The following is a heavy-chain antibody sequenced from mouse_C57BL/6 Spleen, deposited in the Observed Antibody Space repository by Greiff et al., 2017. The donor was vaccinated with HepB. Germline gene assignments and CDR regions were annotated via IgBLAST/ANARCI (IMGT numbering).Heavy chain of an antibody. CDR3: ARKELGPFAY. V-gene: IGHV1-18*01. D-gene: IGHD4-1*01. J-gene: IGHJ3*01. Sequence: EVQLQQSGPELVKPGASVKIPCKASGYTFTDYNMDWVKQSHGKSLEWIGDINPNNGGTIYNQKFKGKATLTVDKSSSTAYMELRSLTSEDTAAYYCARKELGPFAYWGQGTLVTVSA. CDR2: INPNNGGT. CDR1: GYTFTDYN.